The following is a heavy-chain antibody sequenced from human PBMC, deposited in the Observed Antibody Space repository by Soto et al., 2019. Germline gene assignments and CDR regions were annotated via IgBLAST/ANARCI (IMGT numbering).Heavy chain of an antibody. CDR2: IYYSGST. V-gene: IGHV4-59*08. CDR3: ARIPLYHDGSGHSSYGMEV. J-gene: IGHJ6*02. CDR1: CGSISSYY. Sequence: TSETLSLTCPFSCGSISSYYLSLILHPPIKLLEWIGYIYYSGSTNYDPSLKSRVTISVDTSKNQFCLKLSSVTAADTAVYYCARIPLYHDGSGHSSYGMEVWGQGTTVTVSS. D-gene: IGHD3-22*01.